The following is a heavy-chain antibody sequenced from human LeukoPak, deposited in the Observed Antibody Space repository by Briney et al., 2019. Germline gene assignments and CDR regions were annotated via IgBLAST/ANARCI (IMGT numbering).Heavy chain of an antibody. J-gene: IGHJ4*02. D-gene: IGHD4-23*01. CDR3: AKDLPDRWRGGNAQFDY. CDR1: GFTFSSYA. Sequence: GGSLRLSYAASGFTFSSYAMSWVRQAPGKGLEWVSAISGSGGSTYYADSVKGRFTISRDNSKNTLYLQMNSLRAEDTAIYYCAKDLPDRWRGGNAQFDYWGQGTLVTVSS. V-gene: IGHV3-23*01. CDR2: ISGSGGST.